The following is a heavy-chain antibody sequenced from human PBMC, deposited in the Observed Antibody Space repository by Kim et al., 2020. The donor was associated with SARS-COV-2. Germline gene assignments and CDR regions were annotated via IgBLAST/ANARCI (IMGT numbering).Heavy chain of an antibody. CDR2: IYKSGRT. CDR1: GGSISSYF. V-gene: IGHV4-59*08. Sequence: SETLSRTCNVSGGSISSYFWSWIRQPPGKGLEWIGYIYKSGRTNYNPSLKSRVTISIDTSKNQFSLKVNSVTAADTAVYYCARQEYTVMVRGVVTWFDPWGQGALITVSS. CDR3: ARQEYTVMVRGVVTWFDP. J-gene: IGHJ5*02. D-gene: IGHD3-10*01.